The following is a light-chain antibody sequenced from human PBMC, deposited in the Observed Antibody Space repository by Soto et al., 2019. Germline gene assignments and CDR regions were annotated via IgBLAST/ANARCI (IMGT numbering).Light chain of an antibody. Sequence: QSALTQPRSVSGSPGQSVTISCTGTSNDVGGYNYVSWFQQHPGKVPKLMVYDASYRPSGVPDRFSGSKSGNTASLTISGLQADDEGDYYCCSYAGTYWVFGGGTKVTVL. CDR3: CSYAGTYWV. CDR1: SNDVGGYNY. CDR2: DAS. J-gene: IGLJ3*02. V-gene: IGLV2-11*01.